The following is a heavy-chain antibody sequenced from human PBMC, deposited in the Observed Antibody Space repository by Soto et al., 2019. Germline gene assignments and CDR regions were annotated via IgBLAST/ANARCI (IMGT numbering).Heavy chain of an antibody. CDR3: ARVWEDYYYYYGMDV. D-gene: IGHD1-26*01. J-gene: IGHJ6*02. Sequence: SVKVSCKASGGTFSSYSISWVLQAPGQGLEWMGGIIPIFGTANYSQKFQGRVTITADESTSTAYMELSSLRSEDTAVYYCARVWEDYYYYYGMDVWGQGTTVTVSS. V-gene: IGHV1-69*13. CDR2: IIPIFGTA. CDR1: GGTFSSYS.